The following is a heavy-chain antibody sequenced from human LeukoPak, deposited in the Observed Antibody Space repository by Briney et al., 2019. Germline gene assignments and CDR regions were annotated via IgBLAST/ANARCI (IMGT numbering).Heavy chain of an antibody. D-gene: IGHD3-22*01. V-gene: IGHV3-23*01. CDR3: ARAHYYDSSGLDF. CDR2: FSGSGGST. Sequence: GGSLRLSCAASGFTFNNYAMSWVRQAPGKGLEWVSAFSGSGGSTFYADSVKGRFTISRDNSKNTLYLQMNSLRAEDTAVYYCARAHYYDSSGLDFWGQGTLVTVSS. J-gene: IGHJ4*02. CDR1: GFTFNNYA.